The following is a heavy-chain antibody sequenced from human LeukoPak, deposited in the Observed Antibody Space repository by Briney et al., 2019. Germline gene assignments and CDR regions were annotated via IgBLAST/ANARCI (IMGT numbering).Heavy chain of an antibody. CDR1: GFTFSSYW. J-gene: IGHJ6*03. CDR3: AKEGQKYYDFWSGYWPMDV. D-gene: IGHD3-3*01. CDR2: INSDGSST. V-gene: IGHV3-74*01. Sequence: GGSLRLSCAASGFTFSSYWMHWVRQAPGKGLVWVSRINSDGSSTSYADSVKGRFTISRDNSKNTLYLQMNSLRAEDTAVYYCAKEGQKYYDFWSGYWPMDVWGKGTTVTVSS.